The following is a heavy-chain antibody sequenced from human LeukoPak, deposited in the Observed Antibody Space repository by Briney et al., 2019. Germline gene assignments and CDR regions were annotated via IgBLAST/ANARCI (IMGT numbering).Heavy chain of an antibody. CDR1: GFIFSDYA. CDR3: ARRRFCSGGDCQSTRGYFDY. V-gene: IGHV3-30-3*01. Sequence: GGSLRLSCAASGFIFSDYAMHWVRQAPGKGLEWVAVISYDGSDKYYADSVKGRFTISRDSSKNTLYLQMNSLRAEDTALYYCARRRFCSGGDCQSTRGYFDYWGQGTLVTVSS. CDR2: ISYDGSDK. D-gene: IGHD2-21*01. J-gene: IGHJ4*02.